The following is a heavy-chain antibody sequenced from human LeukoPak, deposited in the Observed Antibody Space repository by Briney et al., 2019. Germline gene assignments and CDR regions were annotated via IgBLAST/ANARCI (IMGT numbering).Heavy chain of an antibody. V-gene: IGHV4-61*05. CDR1: GDSISSSTYY. Sequence: SETLSLTCTVSGDSISSSTYYWSWIRQPPGKGLEWIGHFYYSGSTNYNPSLRSRVTISVDTSRNQFSLRLTSVTAADTAVYYCARGQGGNYYLNYFDYWGQGTLVTVSS. CDR3: ARGQGGNYYLNYFDY. CDR2: FYYSGST. J-gene: IGHJ4*02. D-gene: IGHD1-26*01.